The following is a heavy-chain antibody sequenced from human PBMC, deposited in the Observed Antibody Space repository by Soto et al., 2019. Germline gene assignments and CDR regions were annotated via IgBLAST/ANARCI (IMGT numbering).Heavy chain of an antibody. V-gene: IGHV3-33*01. D-gene: IGHD3-16*01. CDR3: ARADWGDAFDI. Sequence: PGESLKISCAASGFTFSSYGMHWVRQAPGKGLEWVAVIWYDGSNKYYADSVKGRFTISRDNSKNTLYLQMNSLRAEDTAVYYCARADWGDAFDIWGQGTMVTVSS. J-gene: IGHJ3*02. CDR2: IWYDGSNK. CDR1: GFTFSSYG.